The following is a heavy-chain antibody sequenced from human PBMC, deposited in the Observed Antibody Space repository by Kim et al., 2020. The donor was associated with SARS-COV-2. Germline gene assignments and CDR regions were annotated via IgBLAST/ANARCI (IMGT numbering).Heavy chain of an antibody. J-gene: IGHJ3*02. D-gene: IGHD3-22*01. Sequence: QKFQGRVTMTRDTSTSTVYMELSSLRSEDTAVYYCARIITMIVGHDAFDIWGQGTMVTVSS. CDR3: ARIITMIVGHDAFDI. V-gene: IGHV1-46*01.